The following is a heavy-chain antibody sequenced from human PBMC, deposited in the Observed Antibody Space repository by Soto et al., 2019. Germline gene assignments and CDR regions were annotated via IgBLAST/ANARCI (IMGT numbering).Heavy chain of an antibody. Sequence: QVQLVQSGAEVKKPGSSVKVSCKASGGTFSSYAISWVRQAPGQGLEWMGGIIPIFGTANYAQKFQGRVTITADESTSTANMESSTLRSEDTALYYCARHVPAAGYYYGIDVWGQGTTVTVAS. CDR1: GGTFSSYA. CDR3: ARHVPAAGYYYGIDV. J-gene: IGHJ6*02. CDR2: IIPIFGTA. D-gene: IGHD2-2*01. V-gene: IGHV1-69*12.